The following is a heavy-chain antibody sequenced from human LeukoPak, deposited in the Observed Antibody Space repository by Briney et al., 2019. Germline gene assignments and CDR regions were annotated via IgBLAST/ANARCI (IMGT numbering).Heavy chain of an antibody. D-gene: IGHD2-2*02. V-gene: IGHV3-23*01. Sequence: PGGSLRLSCAASGFTFSSHSMNWVRQAPGKGLEWVSAISGSGGSTYYADSVKGRFTISRDNSKNTLYLQMNSLRAEDTAVYYCAKDTFPIPFDYWGQGTLVTVSS. CDR1: GFTFSSHS. CDR2: ISGSGGST. J-gene: IGHJ4*02. CDR3: AKDTFPIPFDY.